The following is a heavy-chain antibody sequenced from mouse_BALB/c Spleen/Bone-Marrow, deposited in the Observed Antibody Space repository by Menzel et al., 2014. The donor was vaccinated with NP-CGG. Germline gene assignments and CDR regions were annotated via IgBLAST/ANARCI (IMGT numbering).Heavy chain of an antibody. CDR2: FHPFNDDT. Sequence: VQLQQSGAELVKPGASVMMSCKAFGYTFTTYPMEWMKQNHGKSLEWIGNFHPFNDDTKYNEKFKGKAKLTVEKSSSTVHLELSRLTSDDSAVYYCARKGPRNAMDYWGQGTSVTVSS. V-gene: IGHV1-47*01. CDR1: GYTFTTYP. CDR3: ARKGPRNAMDY. J-gene: IGHJ4*01. D-gene: IGHD3-3*01.